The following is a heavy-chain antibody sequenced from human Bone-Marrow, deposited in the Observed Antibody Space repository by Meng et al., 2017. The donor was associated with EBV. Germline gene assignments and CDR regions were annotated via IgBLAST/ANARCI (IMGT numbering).Heavy chain of an antibody. CDR3: VGAHYGDSSGYYYAY. J-gene: IGHJ4*02. CDR1: GCSISSSNW. D-gene: IGHD3-22*01. Sequence: GPGLVKPSGTRSLPCAVSGCSISSSNWWRWGRQPPGKGLEWIGEIYHSGSTNYNPSLKSRVTISVDKSKNQFSLKLSSVTAADTAVYYCVGAHYGDSSGYYYAYWGQGTLVTVSS. V-gene: IGHV4-4*02. CDR2: IYHSGST.